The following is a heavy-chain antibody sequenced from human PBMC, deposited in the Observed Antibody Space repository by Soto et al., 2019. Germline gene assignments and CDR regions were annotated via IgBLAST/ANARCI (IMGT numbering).Heavy chain of an antibody. CDR3: ASRPINYYDSSGWGRDY. J-gene: IGHJ4*02. D-gene: IGHD3-22*01. Sequence: QLQLQESGPGLVKPSETLSLTCTVSGGSISSSSYYWGWIHQPPGKGLEWIGSIYYSGSTYYNPSLNSRGTISVDTSNNQFSLKLSPVPAADTAVYYCASRPINYYDSSGWGRDYWGQGTLVTVSS. V-gene: IGHV4-39*01. CDR1: GGSISSSSYY. CDR2: IYYSGST.